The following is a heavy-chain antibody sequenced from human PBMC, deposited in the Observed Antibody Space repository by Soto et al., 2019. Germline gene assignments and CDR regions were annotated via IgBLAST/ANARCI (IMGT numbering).Heavy chain of an antibody. CDR3: SRCYCSVGSCYTCWHFDL. Sequence: QVQLVQSGAEVKKPGASVKVSCKASGYTFNNYGISWVRQAPGQGLEWMGWIGPYNGNTDHAQNVQGRVTMTTDTSTNTAYMELRRLRSDETALYYCSRCYCSVGSCYTCWHFDLWGRGTLVTVSS. V-gene: IGHV1-18*01. CDR1: GYTFNNYG. D-gene: IGHD2-15*01. J-gene: IGHJ2*01. CDR2: IGPYNGNT.